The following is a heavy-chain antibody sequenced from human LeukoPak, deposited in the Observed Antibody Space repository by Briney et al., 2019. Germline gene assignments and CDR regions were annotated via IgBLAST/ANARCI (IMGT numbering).Heavy chain of an antibody. CDR3: AKDRGRYCSGGSCYSLDY. J-gene: IGHJ4*02. Sequence: GGSLRLSCAASGFTFDDYAMHWVRQAPGKGLEWVAVISYDGSNKYYADSVKGRFTISRDNSKNTLYLQMNSLRAEDTAVYYCAKDRGRYCSGGSCYSLDYWGQGTLVTVSS. D-gene: IGHD2-15*01. V-gene: IGHV3-30*18. CDR1: GFTFDDYA. CDR2: ISYDGSNK.